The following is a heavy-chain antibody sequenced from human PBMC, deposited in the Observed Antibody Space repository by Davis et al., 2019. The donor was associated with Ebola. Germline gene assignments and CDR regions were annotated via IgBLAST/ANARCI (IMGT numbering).Heavy chain of an antibody. D-gene: IGHD6-19*01. J-gene: IGHJ4*02. Sequence: ASVKVSCKASGYTFTSYAMHWVRQAPGQRLEWMGWVHGGNGNTKYSQRFQGRVTITTDTSASTAYLDLSSLRSDDTAVFYCARATFGYNSGWYADYWGQGTTVTVSS. CDR2: VHGGNGNT. CDR3: ARATFGYNSGWYADY. V-gene: IGHV1-3*01. CDR1: GYTFTSYA.